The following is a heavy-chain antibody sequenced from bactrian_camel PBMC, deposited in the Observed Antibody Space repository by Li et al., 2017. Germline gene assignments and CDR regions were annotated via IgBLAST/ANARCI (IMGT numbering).Heavy chain of an antibody. CDR2: IDHEGVVS. V-gene: IGHV3-2*01. D-gene: IGHD6*01. CDR1: GNTYSSYN. CDR3: AAGEFLSREPPFCTVVDHIPPDFGY. J-gene: IGHJ6*01. Sequence: HVQLVESGGGSVQVGGSLRLSCRVLGNTYSSYNMGWFRQAPGKERQGVASIDHEGVVSYANSVKGRFTARKENTKNTLYLQMNYLRPEDTGMYTCAAGEFLSREPPFCTVVDHIPPDFGYWGQGTQVTV.